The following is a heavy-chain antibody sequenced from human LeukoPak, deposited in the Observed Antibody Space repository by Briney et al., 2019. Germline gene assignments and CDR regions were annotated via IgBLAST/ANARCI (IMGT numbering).Heavy chain of an antibody. CDR1: GGTFSSYA. D-gene: IGHD2-2*01. Sequence: GSSVKVSCKASGGTFSSYAISWVRQAPGQGLKWMGRIIPIFGTANYAQKFQGRVTITTDESTSTAYMELSSLRSEDTAVYYCARGYCSSTSCYEGGYFDYWGQGTLVTVSS. CDR3: ARGYCSSTSCYEGGYFDY. V-gene: IGHV1-69*05. CDR2: IIPIFGTA. J-gene: IGHJ4*02.